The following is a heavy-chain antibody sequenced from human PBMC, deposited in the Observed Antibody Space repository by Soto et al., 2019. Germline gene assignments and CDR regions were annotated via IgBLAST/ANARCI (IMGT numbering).Heavy chain of an antibody. CDR3: ARGPGGFGDFSLDY. D-gene: IGHD3-10*01. Sequence: LTCAVSGGSISHYYWSWIRQPAGKGLEWIGRIYSGGSTNYNPSLKSRVTMSVDTSKNQFSLNLNSVTAADAAIYFCARGPGGFGDFSLDYWGQGTLVTVSS. CDR1: GGSISHYY. V-gene: IGHV4-4*07. J-gene: IGHJ4*02. CDR2: IYSGGST.